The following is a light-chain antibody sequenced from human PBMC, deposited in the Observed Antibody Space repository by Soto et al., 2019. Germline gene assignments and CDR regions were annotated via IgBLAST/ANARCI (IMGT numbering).Light chain of an antibody. CDR2: DAS. V-gene: IGKV3-15*01. J-gene: IGKJ4*01. Sequence: VVMTQSPVTLSVSPGERATLSCRAIQNIVTNLAWYQQKPGQAPRLVIYDASTRATDIPARFSGSGFGTEFILTISSLQSADFAVYYCQQYNNWPPRLTFGGGTKV. CDR3: QQYNNWPPRLT. CDR1: QNIVTN.